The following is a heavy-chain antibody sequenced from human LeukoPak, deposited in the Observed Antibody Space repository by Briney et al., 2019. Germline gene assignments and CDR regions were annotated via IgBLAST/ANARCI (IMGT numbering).Heavy chain of an antibody. Sequence: SETLSLTCTVSGGSIRTSSYHWGWIRQPPGKGLEAIGTIYYSDTTYYSPSLSSRVTISRDTSRNQFSLQLASVTAADTAMYYRARRGVVSPVYAFDIWGQGTMVTVSP. CDR2: IYYSDTT. CDR1: GGSIRTSSYH. D-gene: IGHD5/OR15-5a*01. J-gene: IGHJ3*02. CDR3: ARRGVVSPVYAFDI. V-gene: IGHV4-39*01.